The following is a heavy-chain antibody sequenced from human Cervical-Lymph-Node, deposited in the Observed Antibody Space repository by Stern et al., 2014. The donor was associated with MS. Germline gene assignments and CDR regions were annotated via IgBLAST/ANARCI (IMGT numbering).Heavy chain of an antibody. J-gene: IGHJ5*02. CDR2: IIPILGLP. V-gene: IGHV1-69*09. Sequence: QVQLGQSGAEVKKPGSSVNVSCMASGGTFSSSYAITWMRQAPGQGLEGMGRIIPILGLPYYAQKFQGRVTITADTSTNTAYMGLNSLTSEDTAVYYCARGVVSNRATATLHNLFDPWGQGTLVTVSS. CDR1: GGTFSSSYA. CDR3: ARGVVSNRATATLHNLFDP. D-gene: IGHD1-1*01.